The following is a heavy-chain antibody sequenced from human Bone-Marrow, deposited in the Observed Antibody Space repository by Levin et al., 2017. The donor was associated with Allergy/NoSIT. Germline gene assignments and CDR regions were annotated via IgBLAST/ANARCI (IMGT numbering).Heavy chain of an antibody. D-gene: IGHD2-15*01. CDR2: ISSSSSYI. CDR1: GFTFSSYT. J-gene: IGHJ6*02. Sequence: GESLKISCAASGFTFSSYTMNWVRQAPGKGLEWVSSISSSSSYIYYADSVKGRFTISRDNAKNSLYLQMNSLRAEDTAVYYCARVRGGYCMDVWGQGTTVTVSS. CDR3: ARVRGGYCMDV. V-gene: IGHV3-21*01.